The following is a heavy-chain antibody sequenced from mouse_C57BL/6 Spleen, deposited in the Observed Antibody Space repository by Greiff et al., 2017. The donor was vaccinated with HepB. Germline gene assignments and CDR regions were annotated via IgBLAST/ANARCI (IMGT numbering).Heavy chain of an antibody. CDR2: ISSGSSTI. Sequence: EVQLVESGGGLVKPGGSLKLSCAASGFTFSDYGMHWVRQAPEKGLEWVAYISSGSSTIYYADTVKGRFTISRDNAKNTLFLQMTSLRSEDTAMYYCARRSNYGADYAMDYWGQGTSVTVSS. D-gene: IGHD2-5*01. J-gene: IGHJ4*01. CDR1: GFTFSDYG. V-gene: IGHV5-17*01. CDR3: ARRSNYGADYAMDY.